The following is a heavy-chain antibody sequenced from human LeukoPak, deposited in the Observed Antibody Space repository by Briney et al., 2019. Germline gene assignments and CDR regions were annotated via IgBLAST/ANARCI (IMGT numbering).Heavy chain of an antibody. CDR3: AREQYYYGSNPLDY. Sequence: GGSLRLSCAASGFTFSSYWMSWVRQAPGKGLEWVAVISYDGSNKYYADSVKGRFTISRDNSKNTLYLQMNSLRAEDTAVYYCAREQYYYGSNPLDYWGQGTLVTVSS. CDR2: ISYDGSNK. D-gene: IGHD3-10*01. CDR1: GFTFSSYW. J-gene: IGHJ4*02. V-gene: IGHV3-30-3*01.